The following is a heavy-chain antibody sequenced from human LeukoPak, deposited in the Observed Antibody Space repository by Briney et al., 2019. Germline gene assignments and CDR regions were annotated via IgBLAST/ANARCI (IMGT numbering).Heavy chain of an antibody. CDR1: GFTFSSYA. V-gene: IGHV3-23*01. CDR2: VSGGGGST. D-gene: IGHD6-13*01. CDR3: AKVFYPAAGTGRVDFPFDY. Sequence: GGSLRLSCAASGFTFSSYAMSWVRQAPGKGLEWVSSVSGGGGSTYYADSVKGRFTISRDNSKTTLYLQMNSLRAEDTAVYYCAKVFYPAAGTGRVDFPFDYWGQGTLVTVSS. J-gene: IGHJ4*02.